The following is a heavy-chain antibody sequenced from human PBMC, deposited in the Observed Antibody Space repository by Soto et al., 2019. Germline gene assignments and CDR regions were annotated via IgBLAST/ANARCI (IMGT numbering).Heavy chain of an antibody. CDR1: GFTFGDYA. Sequence: PGGSLRLSCTASGFTFGDYAMSWVRQAPGKGLEWVGFIRSKAYGGTTEYAASVKGRFTISRDDSKSIAYLQMNSLKTEDTAVYYCTRDRDFWSGATAGDAFDIWGRGTMVTVSS. D-gene: IGHD3-3*01. J-gene: IGHJ3*02. V-gene: IGHV3-49*04. CDR3: TRDRDFWSGATAGDAFDI. CDR2: IRSKAYGGTT.